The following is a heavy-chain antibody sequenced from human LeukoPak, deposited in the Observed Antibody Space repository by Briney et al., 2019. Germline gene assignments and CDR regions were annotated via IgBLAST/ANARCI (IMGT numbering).Heavy chain of an antibody. Sequence: PSQTLSLTCTVSGGSFSSNIFYWSWIRQPAGKGLEWVGRTFTSGRTNYNPSLRSRVTISVDTSKNQFSLRLTSVTAADTAVYYCARAGRYCSGGSCVDYWGQGTLVTVSS. CDR2: TFTSGRT. J-gene: IGHJ4*02. V-gene: IGHV4-61*02. D-gene: IGHD2-15*01. CDR3: ARAGRYCSGGSCVDY. CDR1: GGSFSSNIFY.